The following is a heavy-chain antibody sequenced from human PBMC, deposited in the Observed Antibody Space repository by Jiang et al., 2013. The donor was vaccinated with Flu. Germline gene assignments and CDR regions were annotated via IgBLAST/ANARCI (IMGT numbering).Heavy chain of an antibody. CDR3: ARDRNPGYGDHDAFDI. CDR2: ISAYNGNT. CDR1: GYTFTSYG. Sequence: GAEVKKPGASVKVSCKASGYTFTSYGISWVRQAPGQGLEWMGWISAYNGNTNYAQKLQGRVTMTTDTSTSTAYMELRSLRSDDTAVYCCARDRNPGYGDHDAFDIWGQGTMVTVSS. J-gene: IGHJ3*02. D-gene: IGHD4-17*01. V-gene: IGHV1-18*01.